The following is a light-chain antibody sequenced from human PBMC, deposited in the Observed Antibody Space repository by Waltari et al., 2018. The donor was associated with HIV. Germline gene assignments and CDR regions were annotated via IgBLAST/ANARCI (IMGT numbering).Light chain of an antibody. CDR2: DVN. V-gene: IGLV2-11*01. CDR3: FSYAGRYPYV. CDR1: SRDVGGYNY. Sequence: QSALTQPRSVSGSPGQSVTISCTGTSRDVGGYNYVSWYQQHPGKAPKLLIYDVNTRPAGVPDRFSGSKSGNTASLTISGLQAEDEADYFCFSYAGRYPYVFGIGTTVTV. J-gene: IGLJ1*01.